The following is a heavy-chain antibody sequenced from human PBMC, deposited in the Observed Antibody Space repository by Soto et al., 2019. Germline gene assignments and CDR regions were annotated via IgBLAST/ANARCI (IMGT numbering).Heavy chain of an antibody. J-gene: IGHJ4*02. Sequence: SLRLSCATSGFSFSPSGMHWVRQAPGKGLEWVAIIWNDGSSRYYADSVKGRFTVSRDNSKNTLYLQMNSLRDEDTAVYYCARDGSHYDVDYWGQGP. CDR1: GFSFSPSG. CDR2: IWNDGSSR. V-gene: IGHV3-33*01. CDR3: ARDGSHYDVDY. D-gene: IGHD4-4*01.